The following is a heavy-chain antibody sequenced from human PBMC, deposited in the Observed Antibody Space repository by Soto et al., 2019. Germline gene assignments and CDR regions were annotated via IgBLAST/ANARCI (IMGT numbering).Heavy chain of an antibody. CDR2: INAGNGNT. CDR1: GYTFTSYA. Sequence: ASVKVSCKASGYTFTSYAMHWVRQAPGQRLEWMGWINAGNGNTKYSQKFQGRVTITRDTSASTAYMELSSLRSEDTAVYYCARGQIRFSSGWYSDYWGQGTLVTVSS. CDR3: ARGQIRFSSGWYSDY. D-gene: IGHD6-19*01. V-gene: IGHV1-3*01. J-gene: IGHJ4*02.